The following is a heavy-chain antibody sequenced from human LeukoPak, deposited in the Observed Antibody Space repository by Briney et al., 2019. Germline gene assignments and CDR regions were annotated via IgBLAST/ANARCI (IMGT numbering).Heavy chain of an antibody. D-gene: IGHD2-21*02. CDR2: TYYRSTWYN. CDR3: ARRLTQYDCFDP. Sequence: SQTLSLTCAISGDSVSSNNAAWNWIRQSPSRGLEWLGRTYYRSTWYNDYAVSVRGRITVNPDTSKNQFSLHLNSVTPEDTAVYYCARRLTQYDCFDPWGQGILVTVSS. J-gene: IGHJ5*02. V-gene: IGHV6-1*01. CDR1: GDSVSSNNAA.